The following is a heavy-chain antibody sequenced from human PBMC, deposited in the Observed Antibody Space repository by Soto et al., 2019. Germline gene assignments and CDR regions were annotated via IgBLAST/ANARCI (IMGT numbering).Heavy chain of an antibody. CDR1: GFTFDDYA. D-gene: IGHD1-20*01. Sequence: EVQLVESGGGLVQPGRSLRLSCSASGFTFDDYAMHWVRQAPGKGLEWVSGITWNNNRILYADSVKGRFTISRDNAKNSLYLQMNSLRTEDTALYYCGKGQLLITGQVDSWGRGTLVTVSS. CDR3: GKGQLLITGQVDS. J-gene: IGHJ4*02. CDR2: ITWNNNRI. V-gene: IGHV3-9*01.